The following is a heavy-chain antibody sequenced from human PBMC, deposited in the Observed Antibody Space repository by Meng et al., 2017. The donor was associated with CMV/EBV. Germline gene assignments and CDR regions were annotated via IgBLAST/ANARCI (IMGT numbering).Heavy chain of an antibody. V-gene: IGHV2-5*02. D-gene: IGHD6-13*01. Sequence: NEPCPPMGTPTHTLTLTCAFSGFSLSTSGVVVVWFRQPPGKALEWLALIYWEDDKRYSPSLKSRVTITKDTSKNQVVLTMTNMDPVDTATYYCARIAAAGRFDYWGQGTLVTVSS. CDR2: IYWEDDK. CDR3: ARIAAAGRFDY. J-gene: IGHJ4*02. CDR1: GFSLSTSGVV.